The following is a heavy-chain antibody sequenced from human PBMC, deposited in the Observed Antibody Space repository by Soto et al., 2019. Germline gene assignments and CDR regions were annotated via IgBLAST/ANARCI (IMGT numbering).Heavy chain of an antibody. CDR1: RGSMRPYY. Sequence: SETLSLTCTVSRGSMRPYYWSWIRQPPGKGLEWIGYIYYSGSTNYNPSHKSRVTISVDTSKNQFSLKLSSVTAADTAVYYCAREEGYKGFDYWGQGTRVTVSS. D-gene: IGHD5-12*01. CDR2: IYYSGST. V-gene: IGHV4-59*01. CDR3: AREEGYKGFDY. J-gene: IGHJ4*02.